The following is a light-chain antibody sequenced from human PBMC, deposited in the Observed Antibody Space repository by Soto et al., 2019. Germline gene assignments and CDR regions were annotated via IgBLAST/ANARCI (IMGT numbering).Light chain of an antibody. CDR1: GSSIGTNT. V-gene: IGLV1-44*01. Sequence: QSVLTQPPSASGTPGQRVTISCSGSGSSIGTNTVNWYRQLPGTAPKLLIYCNNQRPSGVPDRFSASKSGTSASLAISGLRSEDEAEYYCTAWDGSRNNVLFGGGTQLTVL. J-gene: IGLJ2*01. CDR3: TAWDGSRNNVL. CDR2: CNN.